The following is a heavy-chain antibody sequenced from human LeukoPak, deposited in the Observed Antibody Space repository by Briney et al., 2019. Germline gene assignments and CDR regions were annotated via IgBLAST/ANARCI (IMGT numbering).Heavy chain of an antibody. V-gene: IGHV3-30*02. J-gene: IGHJ4*02. D-gene: IGHD5-18*01. Sequence: GGSLRLSCAASGFTFSSYGMHWVRQAPGKGLEWVAFIRYDGSNKYYADSVKGRFTISRDNSKNTLYLQMNSLRAEDTAVYYCAKPLSGGYSYVLDYWGQGTLVTVSS. CDR2: IRYDGSNK. CDR3: AKPLSGGYSYVLDY. CDR1: GFTFSSYG.